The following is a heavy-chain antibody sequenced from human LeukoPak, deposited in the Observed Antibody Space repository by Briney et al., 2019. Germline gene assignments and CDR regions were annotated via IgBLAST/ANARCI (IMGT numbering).Heavy chain of an antibody. CDR1: GFTFRSFA. Sequence: GGSLRLSCEASGFTFRSFAMRWVRQAPGKGLQWLSGISASGHYIYQADSVKGRFTISRDNSKNTLYIEINSLRAEDTAVYYCARDGSWGNYQFYFYMDVWGKGTRVTVSS. D-gene: IGHD1-7*01. CDR2: ISASGHYI. V-gene: IGHV3-23*01. CDR3: ARDGSWGNYQFYFYMDV. J-gene: IGHJ6*03.